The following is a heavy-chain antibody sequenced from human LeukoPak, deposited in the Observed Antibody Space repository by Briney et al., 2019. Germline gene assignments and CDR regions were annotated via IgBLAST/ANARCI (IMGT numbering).Heavy chain of an antibody. CDR1: GGSISSYY. Sequence: SETLSLTCTVSGGSISSYYWSWIRQPPGKGLEWIGYIYYSGSTNYNPSLKSRVTISVDTSKNQFSLKLSSVTAADTAVYYCARDYYGMATMSDYWGQGTLVTVSS. D-gene: IGHD5-24*01. J-gene: IGHJ4*02. CDR3: ARDYYGMATMSDY. CDR2: IYYSGST. V-gene: IGHV4-59*01.